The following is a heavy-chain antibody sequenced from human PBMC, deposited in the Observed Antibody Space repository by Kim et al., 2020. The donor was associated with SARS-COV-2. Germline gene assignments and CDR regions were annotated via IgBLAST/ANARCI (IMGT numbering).Heavy chain of an antibody. Sequence: GGSLRLSCAASGFTFSSYWMHWVRQAPGKGLVWVSRIHSDGSSTSYADSVKGRFTISRDNAKNTLYLQMNSLRAEDTAVYYCARLPRVYYGMDVWGQGTTVTVSS. CDR3: ARLPRVYYGMDV. CDR1: GFTFSSYW. V-gene: IGHV3-74*01. D-gene: IGHD2-2*01. CDR2: IHSDGSST. J-gene: IGHJ6*02.